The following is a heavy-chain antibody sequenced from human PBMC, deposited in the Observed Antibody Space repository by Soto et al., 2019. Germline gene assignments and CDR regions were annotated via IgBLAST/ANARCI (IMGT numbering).Heavy chain of an antibody. J-gene: IGHJ6*02. CDR1: AFSLSTGGVG. CDR2: IYWDDDK. D-gene: IGHD2-21*02. Sequence: QITLKESGPTLVKPTQTLTLTCTFSAFSLSTGGVGVGWIRQPPGKALEWLALIYWDDDKRYSPSLRSRLTITKDTSKTQVVLTMTNMDPVDTATYYCIQSRCGGDCLQSYASYYYYGMDVWGQGTMVTVSS. CDR3: IQSRCGGDCLQSYASYYYYGMDV. V-gene: IGHV2-5*02.